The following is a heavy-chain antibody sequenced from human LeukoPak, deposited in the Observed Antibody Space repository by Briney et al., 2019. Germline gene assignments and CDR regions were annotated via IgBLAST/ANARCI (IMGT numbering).Heavy chain of an antibody. CDR2: INHSGST. Sequence: SETLSLTCAVYGGSFSGYYWSWIRQPPGKGLEWIGEINHSGSTNYNPSLKSRVTISVDTSKKQFSLKLSSVTAADTAVYYCVTYYFDSSGPKKNYWGQGTLVTISS. V-gene: IGHV4-34*01. D-gene: IGHD3-22*01. CDR1: GGSFSGYY. J-gene: IGHJ4*02. CDR3: VTYYFDSSGPKKNY.